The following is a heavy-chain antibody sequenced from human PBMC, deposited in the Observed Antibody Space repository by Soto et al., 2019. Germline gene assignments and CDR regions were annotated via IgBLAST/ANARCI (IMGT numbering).Heavy chain of an antibody. CDR1: GFSLSTSGVG. V-gene: IGHV2-5*02. CDR2: IYWDGDK. CDR3: AHVYGGYDNFDY. D-gene: IGHD5-12*01. J-gene: IGHJ4*02. Sequence: QITLKESGPTLVKPTQTLTLTCTFSGFSLSTSGVGVGWIRQPPGKALEWLALIYWDGDKRYSPSLKHRLTINKDTSKNQVVLTMTKMDPVDTASYYCAHVYGGYDNFDYWGQGTLVTVSS.